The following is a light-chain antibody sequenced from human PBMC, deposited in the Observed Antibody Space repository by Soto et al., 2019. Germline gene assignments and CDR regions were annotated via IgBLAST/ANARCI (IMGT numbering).Light chain of an antibody. CDR2: EDN. Sequence: NFMLTQPHSVSESPGKTVAISCTGSSGSIASNYVQWYQQRPGSAPTTVIYEDNQRPSGVPDRFSASIDSSSNSASLTISGLKTEDEGDYYCQTYDSSLSGLYVFGTGTKLTVL. V-gene: IGLV6-57*02. CDR3: QTYDSSLSGLYV. CDR1: SGSIASNY. J-gene: IGLJ1*01.